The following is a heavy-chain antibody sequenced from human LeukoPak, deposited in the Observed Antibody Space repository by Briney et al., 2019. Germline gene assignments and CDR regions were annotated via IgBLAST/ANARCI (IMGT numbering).Heavy chain of an antibody. CDR2: ISTNGGGT. D-gene: IGHD2-15*01. Sequence: GGSLRLSCAASGFTFSTYAMHWVRQTPGKGLEYVSAISTNGGGTYYANSVKGRFTISRDNSKNTLYLQMGSLRAEDMAVYYCARCCSGVSCYSGYDYWGQGTLVTVSS. J-gene: IGHJ4*02. CDR3: ARCCSGVSCYSGYDY. CDR1: GFTFSTYA. V-gene: IGHV3-64*01.